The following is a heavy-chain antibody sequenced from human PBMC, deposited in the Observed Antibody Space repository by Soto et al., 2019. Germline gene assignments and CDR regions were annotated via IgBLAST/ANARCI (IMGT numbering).Heavy chain of an antibody. D-gene: IGHD3-16*02. CDR2: IYYSGST. V-gene: IGHV4-59*01. CDR1: GGSISSYY. J-gene: IGHJ4*02. CDR3: ARAWNDYFWGSYRLLDY. Sequence: PSETLSLTCTVSGGSISSYYWSWIRQPPGKGLEWIGYIYYSGSTNYNPSLKSRVTISVDTSKNQFSLKLSSVTAADTAVYYCARAWNDYFWGSYRLLDYWGQGTLVTVSS.